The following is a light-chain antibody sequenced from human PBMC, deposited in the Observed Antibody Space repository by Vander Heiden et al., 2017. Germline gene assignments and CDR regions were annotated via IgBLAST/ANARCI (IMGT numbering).Light chain of an antibody. V-gene: IGKV1-5*03. J-gene: IGKJ1*01. CDR2: KAT. Sequence: DIQMTQSPSTLSASVGDTVTITCRASASVNMWLAWYQQQPGKAPNVLIHKATTLKSGVPSRFSGSGFGTEFTLTISSLEPDDFATYYCQQYRTDWTFGQGTKVEI. CDR1: ASVNMW. CDR3: QQYRTDWT.